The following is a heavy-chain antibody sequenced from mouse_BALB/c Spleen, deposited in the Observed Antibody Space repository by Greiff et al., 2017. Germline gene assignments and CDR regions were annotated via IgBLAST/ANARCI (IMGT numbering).Heavy chain of an antibody. CDR3: ASFYDGYYEAMDY. CDR2: ISYDGSN. CDR1: GYSITSGYY. J-gene: IGHJ4*01. Sequence: EVKLVESGPGLVKPSQSLSLTCSVTGYSITSGYYWNWIRQFPGNKLEWMGYISYDGSNNYNPSLKNRISITRDTSKNQFFLKLNSVTTEDTATYYCASFYDGYYEAMDYWGQGTSVTVSS. V-gene: IGHV3-6*02. D-gene: IGHD2-3*01.